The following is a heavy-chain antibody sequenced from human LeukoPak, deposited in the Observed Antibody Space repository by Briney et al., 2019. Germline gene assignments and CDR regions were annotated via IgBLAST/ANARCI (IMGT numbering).Heavy chain of an antibody. D-gene: IGHD6-13*01. CDR3: ARAVTSIAAAGDYFDY. J-gene: IGHJ4*02. V-gene: IGHV4-4*02. Sequence: PSETLSLTCGVSGGSISSSNWWSWVRQPPGKGLEWIGEVYHSGSTNYNPSLKSRVTISVDKSKNQFSLKLTSVTAADTAVYYCARAVTSIAAAGDYFDYWGQGTLVTVSS. CDR2: VYHSGST. CDR1: GGSISSSNW.